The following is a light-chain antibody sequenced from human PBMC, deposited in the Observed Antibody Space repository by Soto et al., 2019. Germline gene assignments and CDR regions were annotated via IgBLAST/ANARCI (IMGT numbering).Light chain of an antibody. J-gene: IGKJ5*01. CDR3: QQLNTFPVI. CDR1: QGISSY. CDR2: ASS. V-gene: IGKV1-9*01. Sequence: DIQLTQAPSFLSASVGDRVTITCRASQGISSYLAWYQQTPGKAPKLLIYASSTLQSGVPSRFSGSGSGTEFTLTISSLQPEDFATYYCQQLNTFPVIFGQGTRL.